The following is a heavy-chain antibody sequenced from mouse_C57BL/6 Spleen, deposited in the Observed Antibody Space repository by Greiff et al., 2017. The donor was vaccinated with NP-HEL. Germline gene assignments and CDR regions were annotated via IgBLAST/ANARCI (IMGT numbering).Heavy chain of an antibody. V-gene: IGHV1-82*01. CDR3: ARGDGYGEAWFAY. J-gene: IGHJ3*01. D-gene: IGHD2-2*01. CDR1: GYAFSSSW. Sequence: QVQLQQSGPELVKPGASVKISCKASGYAFSSSWMNWVKQRPGKGLEWIGRIYPGDGDTNYNGKFKGKATLTADKSSSTAYMQLSSLTSEDSAVYFCARGDGYGEAWFAYWGQGTLVTVSA. CDR2: IYPGDGDT.